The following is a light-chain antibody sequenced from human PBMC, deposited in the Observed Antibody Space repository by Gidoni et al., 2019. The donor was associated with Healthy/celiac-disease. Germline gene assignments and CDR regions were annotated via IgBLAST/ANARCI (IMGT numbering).Light chain of an antibody. CDR2: AAS. CDR1: QGISSY. Sequence: AIRMTQSPSSFSASTGDRVTITWRASQGISSYLAWYQQKPGKAPKLLIYAASTLQSGVPSRFSGSGSGTDFTLTISCLQSEDFATYYCQQYYSYPPLTFGGGTKVEIK. V-gene: IGKV1-8*01. CDR3: QQYYSYPPLT. J-gene: IGKJ4*01.